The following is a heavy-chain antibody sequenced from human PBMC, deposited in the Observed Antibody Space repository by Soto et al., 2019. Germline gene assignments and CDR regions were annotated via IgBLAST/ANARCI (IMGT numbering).Heavy chain of an antibody. CDR3: AKDLRPDGVWDFDY. Sequence: PGGCLRLACAASGSTFSSYTMNWVRQAPGKGLEWVSGINSGGRTYYADSVKGRFTISRDDSKNTLYLQIISLRAEDTAVYYCAKDLRPDGVWDFDYWGQGTLVTVSS. V-gene: IGHV3-23*01. CDR2: INSGGRT. J-gene: IGHJ4*02. D-gene: IGHD4-17*01. CDR1: GSTFSSYT.